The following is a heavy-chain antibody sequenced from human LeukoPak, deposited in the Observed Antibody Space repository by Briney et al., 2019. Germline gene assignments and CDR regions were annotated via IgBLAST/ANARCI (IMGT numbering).Heavy chain of an antibody. D-gene: IGHD3-3*01. CDR2: IYTSGST. Sequence: SETLSLTCTVSGGSISSYYWSWIRQPAVKGLEWIGRIYTSGSTNYNPSLKSRVTMSVATSKNQFSLKLSSVTAADTAVYYCAKEGNDFWRKGDWFDPWGQGTLVTVSS. CDR1: GGSISSYY. J-gene: IGHJ5*02. CDR3: AKEGNDFWRKGDWFDP. V-gene: IGHV4-4*07.